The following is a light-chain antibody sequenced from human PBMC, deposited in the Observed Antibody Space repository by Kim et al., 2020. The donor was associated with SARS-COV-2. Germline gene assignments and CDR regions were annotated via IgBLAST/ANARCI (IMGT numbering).Light chain of an antibody. CDR3: QQYAGLPST. CDR1: QDISNH. V-gene: IGKV1-33*01. J-gene: IGKJ5*01. Sequence: ASVGDIVTITCQAIQDISNHLNWYQQRQGKAPNLLIFDASPLETGVPSRFSGSGSGTDFTFTISSLQPEDIATYYCQQYAGLPSTFGQGTRLEIK. CDR2: DAS.